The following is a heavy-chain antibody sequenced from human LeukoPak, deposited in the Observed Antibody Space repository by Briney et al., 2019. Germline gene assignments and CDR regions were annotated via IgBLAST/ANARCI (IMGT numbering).Heavy chain of an antibody. D-gene: IGHD6-13*01. J-gene: IGHJ6*03. Sequence: SGTLSLTCTVSGVSISSYYWNWIRQPPGKGLEWVGYIYYSGSTNYNPSLKSRVTISVDKSNNQFSLKLSSVTAAATAVYYCARDSQSGQLVLSDSYYYMDVWGKGTTVTISS. V-gene: IGHV4-59*01. CDR3: ARDSQSGQLVLSDSYYYMDV. CDR1: GVSISSYY. CDR2: IYYSGST.